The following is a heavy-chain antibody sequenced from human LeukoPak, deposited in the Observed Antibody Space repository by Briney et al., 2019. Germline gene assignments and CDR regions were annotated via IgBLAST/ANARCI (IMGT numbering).Heavy chain of an antibody. CDR3: ASGYGGNYYFDY. CDR1: GYSFTGYY. J-gene: IGHJ4*02. Sequence: GASVKVSCKASGYSFTGYYMHWVRQAPGQELEWMGWINPNSGGTNYAQKFQGRVTMTRDTSISTACMELSRLRSDDTAVYYCASGYGGNYYFDYWGQGTLVTVSS. V-gene: IGHV1-2*02. D-gene: IGHD4-23*01. CDR2: INPNSGGT.